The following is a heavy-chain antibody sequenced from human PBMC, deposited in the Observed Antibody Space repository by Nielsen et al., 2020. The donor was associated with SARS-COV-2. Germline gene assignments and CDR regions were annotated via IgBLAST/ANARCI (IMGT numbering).Heavy chain of an antibody. CDR2: ISSSSSYI. J-gene: IGHJ4*02. CDR3: ARDHPTHLIVVVPAAPDY. D-gene: IGHD2-2*01. CDR1: GFTFSSYW. Sequence: GESLKISCAASGFTFSSYWMNWVRQAPGKGLEWVSSISSSSSYIYYADSVKGRFTISRDNAKNSLYLQMNSLRAEDTAVYYCARDHPTHLIVVVPAAPDYWGQGTLVTVSS. V-gene: IGHV3-21*01.